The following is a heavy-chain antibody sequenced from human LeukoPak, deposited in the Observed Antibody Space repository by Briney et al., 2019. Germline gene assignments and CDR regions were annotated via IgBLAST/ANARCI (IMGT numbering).Heavy chain of an antibody. D-gene: IGHD2-15*01. J-gene: IGHJ5*02. CDR1: GFTFSSYE. V-gene: IGHV3-48*03. Sequence: GGSLRLSCAASGFTFSSYEMNWVRQAPGKGLEWVSYISSSGSTIYYADSVKGRFTISRDNAKNSLYLQMNSLRAEDTAVYYCATPGVVVAETDWFDPWGQGTLVTVSS. CDR3: ATPGVVVAETDWFDP. CDR2: ISSSGSTI.